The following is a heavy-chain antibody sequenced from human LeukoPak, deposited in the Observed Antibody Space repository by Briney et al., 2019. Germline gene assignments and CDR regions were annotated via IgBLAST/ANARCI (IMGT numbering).Heavy chain of an antibody. CDR2: INHSGST. Sequence: PSETLSLTCAVYGGSFSGYYWSWIRQPPGKGLEWIGEINHSGSTNYNPSLKSRVTISVDTSKNQFSLKLSSGTAADTAVYYCARVGYCSSTSCYQRGNWFDPWGQGTLVTVSS. CDR1: GGSFSGYY. V-gene: IGHV4-34*01. D-gene: IGHD2-2*03. CDR3: ARVGYCSSTSCYQRGNWFDP. J-gene: IGHJ5*02.